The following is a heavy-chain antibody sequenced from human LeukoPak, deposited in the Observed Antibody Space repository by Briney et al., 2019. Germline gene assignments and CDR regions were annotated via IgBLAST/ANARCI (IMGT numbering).Heavy chain of an antibody. CDR2: ISYTGVS. D-gene: IGHD2-15*01. J-gene: IGHJ5*02. CDR3: AREAVVVAATFLTGRGSFDP. V-gene: IGHV4-59*12. CDR1: GVSISSSY. Sequence: PSETLSLTCTVSGVSISSSYWIWIRQTPGKGLEWIGYISYTGVSSYNPSLKSRVTISVDTSKNQFSLNVTSVTAADTAVYYCAREAVVVAATFLTGRGSFDPWGQGTLVTVSS.